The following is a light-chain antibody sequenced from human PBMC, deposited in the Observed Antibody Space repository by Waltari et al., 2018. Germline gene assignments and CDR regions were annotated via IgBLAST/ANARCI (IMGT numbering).Light chain of an antibody. J-gene: IGKJ2*01. CDR2: GTS. CDR3: QQYGGSPMYT. CDR1: QGVTTSF. Sequence: EIVLTQSPGTLSLSPGETATLPFWASQGVTTSFLAWYQQKPGQAPRLLIYGTSNRATGIPDRFSGSGSGTDFTLIISRLEPEDFAVYYCQQYGGSPMYTFGQGTRLEIK. V-gene: IGKV3-20*01.